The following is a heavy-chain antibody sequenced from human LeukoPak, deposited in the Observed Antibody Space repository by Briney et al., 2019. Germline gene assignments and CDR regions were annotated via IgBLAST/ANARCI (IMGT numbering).Heavy chain of an antibody. D-gene: IGHD3-9*01. V-gene: IGHV3-21*01. CDR1: GFISSTSA. CDR3: TRDPAYYLRYGYFDY. J-gene: IGHJ4*03. Sequence: GGSLRLSCSASGFISSTSAMNWVRQAPGKGLEWVSSINSVGSHIYYRDSVKGRFTISRDNAKNSVYLQMNNLRAADTALYYCTRDPAYYLRYGYFDYWGQGILVTVSS. CDR2: INSVGSHI.